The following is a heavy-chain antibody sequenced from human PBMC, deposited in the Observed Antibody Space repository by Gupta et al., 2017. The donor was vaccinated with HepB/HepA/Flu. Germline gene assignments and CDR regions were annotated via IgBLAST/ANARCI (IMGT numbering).Heavy chain of an antibody. Sequence: QVQLVQSGAEVKKPGSSVKVSCKASGGTFSSYAISWVRQAPGQGLEWMGGIIPIFGTANYAQKFQGRVTITADKSTSTAYMELSSLRSEDTAVYYCASYLYNWRRAAHWRMDVWGKGTTVTVSS. CDR2: IIPIFGTA. V-gene: IGHV1-69*06. J-gene: IGHJ6*04. CDR3: ASYLYNWRRAAHWRMDV. CDR1: GGTFSSYA. D-gene: IGHD1-20*01.